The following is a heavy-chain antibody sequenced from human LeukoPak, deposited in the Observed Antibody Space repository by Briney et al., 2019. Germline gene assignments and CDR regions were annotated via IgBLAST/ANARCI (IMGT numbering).Heavy chain of an antibody. J-gene: IGHJ4*02. V-gene: IGHV3-30*02. D-gene: IGHD3-16*01. CDR3: ARGRGWVDH. CDR1: GFTFSRFG. CDR2: ILYDGTKK. Sequence: GGSLRLSCAASGFTFSRFGMHWVRQAPGQGLEWVAFILYDGTKKYYADSVKGRFTISRDNARNSVNLQLNSLRVEETALYYCARGRGWVDHWGQGTLVTASS.